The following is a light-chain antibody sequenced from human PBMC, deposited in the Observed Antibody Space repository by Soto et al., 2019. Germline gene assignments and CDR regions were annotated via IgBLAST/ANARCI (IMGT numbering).Light chain of an antibody. CDR1: QSVSTL. CDR3: PRRSIWPSS. Sequence: VLTQSPATLSLSPGERAALSCRASQSVSTLLAWYQQKPGQPPRLLIYDASKRSTGIPTRFSGSRSGTDFTLTIGRLPSEDSAVCYWPRRSIWPSSSGPGTTVHI. CDR2: DAS. J-gene: IGKJ3*01. V-gene: IGKV3-11*01.